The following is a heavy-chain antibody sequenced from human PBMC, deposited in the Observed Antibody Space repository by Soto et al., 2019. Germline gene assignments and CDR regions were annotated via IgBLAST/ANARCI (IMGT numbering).Heavy chain of an antibody. CDR3: ARGRRYYDSSGYFTAGFDY. CDR1: GGSISSGGYS. Sequence: SETLSLTCAVSGGSISSGGYSWSWIRQPPGKGLEWIGYIYHSGSTYYNPSLKSRVTISVDRSKNQFSLKLSSVTAADTAVYYCARGRRYYDSSGYFTAGFDYWGQGTLVTVSS. J-gene: IGHJ4*02. V-gene: IGHV4-30-2*01. D-gene: IGHD3-22*01. CDR2: IYHSGST.